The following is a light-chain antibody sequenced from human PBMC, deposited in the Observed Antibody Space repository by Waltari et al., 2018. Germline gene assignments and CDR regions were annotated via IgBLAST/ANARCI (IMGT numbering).Light chain of an antibody. CDR1: QSVSSS. J-gene: IGKJ4*01. Sequence: EIVMTQSPATLSLSPGERATLSCRASQSVSSSLAWYQQNPGQAPRLLIYGASSRATGIPDRFSGSGSGTDFTLTISSLEPEDVGVYYCLQRSNWPLTFGGGTKVEIK. CDR2: GAS. V-gene: IGKV3D-15*01. CDR3: LQRSNWPLT.